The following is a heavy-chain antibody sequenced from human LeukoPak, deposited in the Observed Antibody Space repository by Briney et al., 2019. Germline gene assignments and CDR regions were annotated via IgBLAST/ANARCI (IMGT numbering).Heavy chain of an antibody. CDR1: GGSISSSSYY. J-gene: IGHJ3*02. V-gene: IGHV4-61*01. CDR2: IYYTGST. D-gene: IGHD6-13*01. Sequence: SETLSLTCTVSGGSISSSSYYWSWIRQPPGKGLEWIGYIYYTGSTNYNPSLKSRVTISVDTSKNQFSLRLSSVTAADTAVYYCARGSEAAAGDAFDIWGQGTMVTVSS. CDR3: ARGSEAAAGDAFDI.